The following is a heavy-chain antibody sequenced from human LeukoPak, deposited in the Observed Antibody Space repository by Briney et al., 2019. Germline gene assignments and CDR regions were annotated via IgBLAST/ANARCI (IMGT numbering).Heavy chain of an antibody. CDR1: GYSISSGYY. CDR2: IYHSGST. CDR3: ARVGEGVVLDY. Sequence: PSGTLSLTCTVSGYSISSGYYWGWIRQPPGKGLEWIGSIYHSGSTYYNPSLKSRVTISVDTSKNQFSLKLSSVTAADTAVYYCARVGEGVVLDYWGQGTLVTVSS. J-gene: IGHJ4*02. V-gene: IGHV4-38-2*02. D-gene: IGHD3-16*01.